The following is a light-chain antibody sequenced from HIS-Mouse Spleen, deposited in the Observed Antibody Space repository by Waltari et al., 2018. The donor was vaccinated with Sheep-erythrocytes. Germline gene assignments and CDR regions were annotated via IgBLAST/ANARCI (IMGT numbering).Light chain of an antibody. CDR1: SSEVGGYNY. J-gene: IGLJ2*01. V-gene: IGLV2-11*01. Sequence: QSALTQPRSVSGSPGQSVTISCTGTSSEVGGYNYVSWYQQHPGKAPKLMIHDVSKRPSGIPERFSGSNSGNTATLTISGTQAMDEADYYCQAWDSSTAVFGGGTKLTVL. CDR2: DVS. CDR3: QAWDSSTAV.